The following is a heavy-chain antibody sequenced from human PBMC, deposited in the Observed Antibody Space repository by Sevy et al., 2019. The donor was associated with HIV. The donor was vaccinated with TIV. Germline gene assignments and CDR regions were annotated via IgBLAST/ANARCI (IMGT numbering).Heavy chain of an antibody. CDR3: VRDTQFGFDY. CDR1: GFRFSDEP. CDR2: IRSDSSVM. D-gene: IGHD3-16*01. Sequence: GGSLRLSCVASGFRFSDEPMNWVRQAPGKGLEWISNIRSDSSVMSYAGTVRGRFTVSRDNARNSLSLQLNSLRDEDTALYYCVRDTQFGFDYWGQGTLVTVSS. V-gene: IGHV3-48*02. J-gene: IGHJ4*02.